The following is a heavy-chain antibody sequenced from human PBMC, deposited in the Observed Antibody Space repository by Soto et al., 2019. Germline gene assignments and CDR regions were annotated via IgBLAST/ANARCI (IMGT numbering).Heavy chain of an antibody. J-gene: IGHJ6*02. CDR3: TRAGRGAVVVGDLGYFYYGMDV. V-gene: IGHV3-48*02. CDR2: ISSSSTGM. Sequence: GGSLRLSCAASGFTFSSYSMNWVRHAPGKGLEWVSHISSSSTGMYYADSVKGRFIVSRDNAKNSLYLQMNNLRDEDTAVYYCTRAGRGAVVVGDLGYFYYGMDVWGQGTTVTVSS. D-gene: IGHD2-15*01. CDR1: GFTFSSYS.